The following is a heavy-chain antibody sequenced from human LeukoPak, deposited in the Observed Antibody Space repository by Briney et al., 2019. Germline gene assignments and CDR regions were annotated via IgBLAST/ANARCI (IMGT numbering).Heavy chain of an antibody. CDR1: GSICTSYR. D-gene: IGHD5-24*01. V-gene: IGHV5-51*01. CDR2: IYPGDSDT. J-gene: IGHJ5*02. Sequence: PGAPRQISGEGAGSICTSYRIGGGRPLPGKGGEGMGIIYPGDSDTKDSPSFQGQVTISADNSISTAYLQWSSLKASATAMYYCARWATANHWGQGTLVTVSS. CDR3: ARWATANH.